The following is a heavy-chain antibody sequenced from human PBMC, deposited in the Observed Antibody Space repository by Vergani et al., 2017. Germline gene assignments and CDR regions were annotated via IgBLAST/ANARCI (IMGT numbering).Heavy chain of an antibody. CDR3: GREVLGYCSGGSCYSNWFDP. D-gene: IGHD2-15*01. CDR1: GGTFSSYA. Sequence: QVQLVQSGAEVKKPGSSVKVSCKASGGTFSSYAISWVRQAPGQGLEWMGRILPILGIANYAQKFQGRVTITADKSTSTAYMELSSLRSEDTAVYYCGREVLGYCSGGSCYSNWFDPWGQGTLVTVSS. CDR2: ILPILGIA. V-gene: IGHV1-69*04. J-gene: IGHJ5*02.